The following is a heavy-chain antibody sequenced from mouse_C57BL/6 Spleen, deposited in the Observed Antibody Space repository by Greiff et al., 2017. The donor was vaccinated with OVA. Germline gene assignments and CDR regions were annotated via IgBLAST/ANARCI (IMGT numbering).Heavy chain of an antibody. CDR2: IYPRSGNT. D-gene: IGHD1-1*01. CDR1: GYTFTSYG. Sequence: QVQLKQSGAELARPGASVKLSCKASGYTFTSYGISWVKQRTGQGLEWIGEIYPRSGNTYYNEKFKGKATLTADKSSSTAYMELRSLTSEDSAVYFCARRHYGSSYAMDYWGQGTSGTVSS. V-gene: IGHV1-81*01. CDR3: ARRHYGSSYAMDY. J-gene: IGHJ4*01.